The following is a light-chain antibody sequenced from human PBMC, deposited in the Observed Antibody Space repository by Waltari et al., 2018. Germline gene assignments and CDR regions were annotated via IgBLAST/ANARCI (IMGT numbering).Light chain of an antibody. CDR3: QSYDTTTHWV. CDR2: EDN. Sequence: NFMLTQPHSVSESPGKTVIISCTRSSGSIASNFVQCYQQRPGSAPTTVIFEDNERPSGVPDRFSGSIDSSSNSASLTISGLRTEDEADYYCQSYDTTTHWVFGGGTKLTVL. CDR1: SGSIASNF. J-gene: IGLJ3*02. V-gene: IGLV6-57*03.